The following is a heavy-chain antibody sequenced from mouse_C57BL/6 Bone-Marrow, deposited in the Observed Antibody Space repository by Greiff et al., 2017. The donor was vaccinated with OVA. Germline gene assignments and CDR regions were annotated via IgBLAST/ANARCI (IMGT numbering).Heavy chain of an antibody. CDR1: GFTFSDYG. V-gene: IGHV5-17*01. D-gene: IGHD4-1*01. CDR3: ARRMGRYYAMDY. J-gene: IGHJ4*01. CDR2: ISSGSSTI. Sequence: EVKLMESGGGLVKPGGSLKLSCAASGFTFSDYGMHWVRQAPEKGLEWVAYISSGSSTIYYADKVKGRFTISRDNAKNTLFLQMTSLRSEDTAMYYCARRMGRYYAMDYWGQGTSVTVSS.